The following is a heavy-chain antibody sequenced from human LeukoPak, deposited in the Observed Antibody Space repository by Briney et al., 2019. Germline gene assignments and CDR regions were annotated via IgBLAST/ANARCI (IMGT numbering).Heavy chain of an antibody. D-gene: IGHD2-21*02. CDR2: IDPKSGGT. CDR3: ARDPTYCDGDCPLSPYYFDY. Sequence: ASVKVSCKASGYTFTGYYLHWVRQAPGQGREWVGWIDPKSGGTKIAQKFQGRVTMTRDTSISTAYMELSRLASDDTAVYYCARDPTYCDGDCPLSPYYFDYWGQGTLVTVSS. J-gene: IGHJ4*02. V-gene: IGHV1-2*02. CDR1: GYTFTGYY.